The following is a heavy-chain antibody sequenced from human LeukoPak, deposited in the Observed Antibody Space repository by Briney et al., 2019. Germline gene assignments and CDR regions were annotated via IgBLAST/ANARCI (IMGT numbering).Heavy chain of an antibody. CDR3: ARYIWGSYPTFEDY. CDR1: GGSLSSYY. V-gene: IGHV4-59*01. Sequence: SGPTLVNPSETLSLTCTVSGGSLSSYYWSWIRQPPGKGLEWIGYISYSGSTNCNPSLKSRVTKSVDTSKNQLSLKLNSVTAADTAVYYCARYIWGSYPTFEDYWGQGSLVTVSS. CDR2: ISYSGST. J-gene: IGHJ4*02. D-gene: IGHD3-16*02.